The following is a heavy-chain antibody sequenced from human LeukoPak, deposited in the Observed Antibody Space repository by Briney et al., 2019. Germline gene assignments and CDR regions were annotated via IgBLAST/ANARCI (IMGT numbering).Heavy chain of an antibody. D-gene: IGHD5-24*01. J-gene: IGHJ4*02. CDR3: AREMEMATAGFDF. CDR2: ISRSGYI. Sequence: GGSLRLSCAASGFTFSIYTINWVRQAPGKGLEWVSSISRSGYIFYGDSVRGRSTISRDNGKNSVYLQMSSLRPEDTAVYYCAREMEMATAGFDFWGQGTLVTVSS. V-gene: IGHV3-21*01. CDR1: GFTFSIYT.